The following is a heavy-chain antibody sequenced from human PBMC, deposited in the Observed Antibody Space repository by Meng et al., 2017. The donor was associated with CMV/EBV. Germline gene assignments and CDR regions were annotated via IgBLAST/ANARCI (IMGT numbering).Heavy chain of an antibody. J-gene: IGHJ6*02. CDR3: ARDRQQLLSYYYYGMDV. Sequence: GESLKISCAGSGFTFSSYSMNWVRQAPGKGLEWVSSISSSSTYTYYADSLKGRFTVSRDNAKNSLYLQLDSLRAEDTAVYYCARDRQQLLSYYYYGMDVWGQGTTVTVSS. CDR1: GFTFSSYS. CDR2: ISSSSTYT. V-gene: IGHV3-21*01. D-gene: IGHD6-13*01.